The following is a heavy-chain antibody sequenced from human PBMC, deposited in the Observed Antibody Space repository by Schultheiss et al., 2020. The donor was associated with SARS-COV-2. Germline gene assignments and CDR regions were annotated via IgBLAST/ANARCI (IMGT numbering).Heavy chain of an antibody. Sequence: SGPTLVKPTPNLTLTCTFSGFSLNTHGVGVGWVRQPPGKALEWVALIYWDGDERYSPSLKTRLTIAKDTSKNQVVLTMTNMDPVDTATYYCAHTNSLRWGQGTLVTVSS. D-gene: IGHD2/OR15-2a*01. J-gene: IGHJ4*02. CDR3: AHTNSLR. CDR1: GFSLNTHGVG. V-gene: IGHV2-5*02. CDR2: IYWDGDE.